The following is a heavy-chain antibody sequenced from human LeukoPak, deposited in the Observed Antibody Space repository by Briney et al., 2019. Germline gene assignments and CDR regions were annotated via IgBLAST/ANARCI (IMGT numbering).Heavy chain of an antibody. CDR2: INPSGGST. V-gene: IGHV1-46*01. CDR1: GYTFTSYY. D-gene: IGHD6-13*01. J-gene: IGHJ5*02. CDR3: ARDAAVRGAWFDP. Sequence: ASVKVSCKASGYTFTSYYMHWVRQAPGQGLEWMGIINPSGGSTSYAQKFQGRVTMTRDTSTSTVYMELSSLRSEDTAVYYGARDAAVRGAWFDPWGQGTLVTVSS.